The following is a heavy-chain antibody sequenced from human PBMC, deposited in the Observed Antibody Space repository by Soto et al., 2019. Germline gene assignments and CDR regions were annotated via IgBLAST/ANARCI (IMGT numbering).Heavy chain of an antibody. CDR2: INSDGSRT. CDR3: ARGRVTSYHFFDP. Sequence: EVQLGESGGGLVQPGGSLRLSCAVSGFSFSSYWMHWVRQAPWKGLEWVSRINSDGSRTYYADSVKGRFTISRDNAKNPLYLQMNRLRAEDTTVSYCARGRVTSYHFFDPWGQRTMLTVSS. CDR1: GFSFSSYW. V-gene: IGHV3-74*02. D-gene: IGHD2-2*01. J-gene: IGHJ5*02.